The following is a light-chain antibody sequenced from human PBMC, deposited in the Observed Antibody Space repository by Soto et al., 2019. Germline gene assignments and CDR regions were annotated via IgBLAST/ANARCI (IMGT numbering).Light chain of an antibody. CDR1: SSDVGGYNY. CDR3: CSYVGSYTHV. Sequence: QSALTQPRSVSGSPGQSVTISCTGTSSDVGGYNYVSWYQHHPGKAPKLMIYDVTKRPSGVPDRFSGSKSGNTASLTISGLQAEDEADYYCCSYVGSYTHVFGTGTKVTVL. J-gene: IGLJ1*01. CDR2: DVT. V-gene: IGLV2-11*01.